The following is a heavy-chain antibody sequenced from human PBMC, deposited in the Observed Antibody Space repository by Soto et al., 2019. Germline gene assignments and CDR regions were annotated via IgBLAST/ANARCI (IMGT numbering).Heavy chain of an antibody. D-gene: IGHD2-15*01. CDR1: GFFLSTYA. J-gene: IGHJ5*02. Sequence: GGSLRLSCAASGFFLSTYAMSWVRQAPGKGLEWVSAISGSGGSTYYADSVKGRFTISRDNSKNTLYLQMNSLRAEDTAVYYCAKGPHCSGGSCYINWFDPWGQGTLVTVS. V-gene: IGHV3-23*01. CDR2: ISGSGGST. CDR3: AKGPHCSGGSCYINWFDP.